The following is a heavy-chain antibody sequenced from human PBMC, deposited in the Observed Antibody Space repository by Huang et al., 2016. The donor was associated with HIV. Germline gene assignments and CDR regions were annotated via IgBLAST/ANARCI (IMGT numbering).Heavy chain of an antibody. CDR2: IHHAGSP. V-gene: IGHV4-34*02. Sequence: QVQLQQWGTGLLKPSETLSLTCAVYGGSLSGFYWNWIRQPPGKGLEWIGEIHHAGSPMSPYLKSRVTISVDTSKNQFSLKLSSVTAADTAVYYCARRSSAYGSSFFDFWGPGSLVTVSS. J-gene: IGHJ4*02. D-gene: IGHD3-10*01. CDR3: ARRSSAYGSSFFDF. CDR1: GGSLSGFY.